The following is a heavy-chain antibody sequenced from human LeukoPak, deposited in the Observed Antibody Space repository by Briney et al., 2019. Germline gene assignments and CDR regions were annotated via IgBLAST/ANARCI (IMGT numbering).Heavy chain of an antibody. Sequence: ASVKVSCKASGYTFTNYGISWVRQAPGQGLEWMGWISANSDIRTYAQTLQGRFTMTTDTATTTAYMELNNLTFDDTAVYYCARDWDAMNNCFDPWGQGTPVTVSS. J-gene: IGHJ5*02. CDR1: GYTFTNYG. D-gene: IGHD1-26*01. CDR2: ISANSDIR. CDR3: ARDWDAMNNCFDP. V-gene: IGHV1-18*01.